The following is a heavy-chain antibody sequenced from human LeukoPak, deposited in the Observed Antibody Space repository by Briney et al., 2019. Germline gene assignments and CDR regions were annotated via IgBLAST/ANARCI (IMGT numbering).Heavy chain of an antibody. J-gene: IGHJ4*02. CDR1: GFTFSDFT. CDR2: ITSSSTYI. CDR3: ARDADLRH. Sequence: GGSLRLSCAASGFTFSDFTFNWVRQAPGKGLEWVSSITSSSTYIYYADSVKGRFTISRDNAKNSVYLQMNSLRADDTAVYYCARDADLRHWGQGTLVTVSS. V-gene: IGHV3-21*01.